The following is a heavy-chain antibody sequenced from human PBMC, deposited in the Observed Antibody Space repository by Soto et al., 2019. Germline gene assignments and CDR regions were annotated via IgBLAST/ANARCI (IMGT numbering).Heavy chain of an antibody. D-gene: IGHD3-9*01. CDR1: GFNFRSYS. J-gene: IGHJ4*02. V-gene: IGHV3-21*04. CDR2: ISSSSSYI. CDR3: AKVRPAVARDILTGYSDFDY. Sequence: PGGSQRLSCTASGFNFRSYSMNWVRQAPGKGLEWVSSISSSSSYIYYADSVKGRFTISRDNAKNSLYLQMNSLRAEDTAVYYCAKVRPAVARDILTGYSDFDYWGQGTLVTVSS.